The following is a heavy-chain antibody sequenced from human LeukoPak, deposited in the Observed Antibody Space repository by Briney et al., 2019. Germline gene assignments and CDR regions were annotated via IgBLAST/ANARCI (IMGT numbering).Heavy chain of an antibody. V-gene: IGHV3-21*01. J-gene: IGHJ6*02. CDR3: ASLAVAGPLVYYGMDV. D-gene: IGHD6-19*01. Sequence: GGSLRLSYAAYGFTYSSYSMNWVRQAPGKVLEWVSSISSSSSYIYYADSVKGRFTISRDNAKNSLYLQMNSLRAEDTAVYYCASLAVAGPLVYYGMDVWGQGTTVTVSS. CDR2: ISSSSSYI. CDR1: GFTYSSYS.